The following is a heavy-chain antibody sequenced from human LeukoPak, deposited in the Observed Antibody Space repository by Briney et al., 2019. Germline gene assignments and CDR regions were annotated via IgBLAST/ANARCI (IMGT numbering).Heavy chain of an antibody. CDR1: GYTFTGYY. CDR3: ARGGQLSEDEYYYYGMDV. Sequence: ASVKVSCKASGYTFTGYYIHWVRQAPGQGLEWMGWINPNSGGTNYAQKFQGRVTMARDTSISTAYMELSRLRSDDTAAYYCARGGQLSEDEYYYYGMDVWGQGTTVTVSS. V-gene: IGHV1-2*02. CDR2: INPNSGGT. J-gene: IGHJ6*02. D-gene: IGHD1-1*01.